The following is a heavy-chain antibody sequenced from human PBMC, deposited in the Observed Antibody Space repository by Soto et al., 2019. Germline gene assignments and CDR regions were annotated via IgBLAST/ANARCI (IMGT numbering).Heavy chain of an antibody. V-gene: IGHV3-48*01. CDR3: AKDRDSSGHWYFDL. CDR1: GFTFSSYS. J-gene: IGHJ2*01. D-gene: IGHD6-19*01. CDR2: ISSSSSTI. Sequence: TGGSLRLSCAASGFTFSSYSMNWVRQAPGKGLEWVSYISSSSSTIYYADSVKGRFTISRDNSKNTLYLQMNSLRAEDTAVYYCAKDRDSSGHWYFDLWGRGTLVTVSS.